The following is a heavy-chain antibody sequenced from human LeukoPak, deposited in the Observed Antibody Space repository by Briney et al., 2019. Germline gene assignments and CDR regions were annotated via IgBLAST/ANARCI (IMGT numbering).Heavy chain of an antibody. J-gene: IGHJ4*02. V-gene: IGHV3-21*06. CDR1: GFTFSSYA. D-gene: IGHD4-17*01. Sequence: GGSLRLSCAASGFTFSSYAMSWVRQAPGKGLEWVSSISSSSSYIYYADSVKGRFTISRDNAKNLLYLQMNSLRAEDTAVYYCARDQPRGGSMITVTTFDYWGQGTLVTVSS. CDR3: ARDQPRGGSMITVTTFDY. CDR2: ISSSSSYI.